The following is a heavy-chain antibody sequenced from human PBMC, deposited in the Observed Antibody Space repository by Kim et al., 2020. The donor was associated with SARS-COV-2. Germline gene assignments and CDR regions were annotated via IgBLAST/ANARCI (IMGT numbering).Heavy chain of an antibody. CDR2: INHSGST. J-gene: IGHJ6*01. CDR1: GGSFSGYY. CDR3: TRGLSGYSSIYYYYYGMDV. V-gene: IGHV4-34*01. Sequence: SETLSLTCAVYGGSFSGYYWSWIRQPPGKGLEWIGEINHSGSTNYNPSLKSRVTISVDTSKNQFSLKLSSVTAADTAVCYCTRGLSGYSSIYYYYYGMDV. D-gene: IGHD6-13*01.